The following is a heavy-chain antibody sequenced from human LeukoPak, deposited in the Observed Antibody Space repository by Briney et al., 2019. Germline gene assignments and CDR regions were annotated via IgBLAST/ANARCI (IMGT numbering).Heavy chain of an antibody. CDR1: GYTFTSYY. D-gene: IGHD3-22*01. CDR2: INPSGGST. Sequence: ASVTVSCKASGYTFTSYYMHWVRQAPGQGLEWMGIINPSGGSTSYAQKLQGRVTMTTDTSTSTAYMELRSLRSDDTAVYYCARDQYYDSKGWFDPWGQGTLVTVSS. J-gene: IGHJ5*02. V-gene: IGHV1-46*01. CDR3: ARDQYYDSKGWFDP.